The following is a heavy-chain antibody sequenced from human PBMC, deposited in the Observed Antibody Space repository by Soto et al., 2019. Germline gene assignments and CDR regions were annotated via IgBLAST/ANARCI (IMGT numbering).Heavy chain of an antibody. Sequence: QLQLVESGGGVAQPGRSLTLSCAASGVTFSSYGMHWVRQAPGKGLEWVAVIWYDGSNKYYADSVKGRFTISRDNSKNTLYLQMNSLRAEDTAVYYCARDGGLGHYYGMDVWGQGTTVTVSS. CDR2: IWYDGSNK. D-gene: IGHD6-25*01. V-gene: IGHV3-33*01. CDR3: ARDGGLGHYYGMDV. CDR1: GVTFSSYG. J-gene: IGHJ6*02.